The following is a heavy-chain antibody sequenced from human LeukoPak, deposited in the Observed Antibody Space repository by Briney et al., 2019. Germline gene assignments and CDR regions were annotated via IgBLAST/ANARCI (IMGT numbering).Heavy chain of an antibody. D-gene: IGHD6-19*01. J-gene: IGHJ5*02. V-gene: IGHV1-69*05. CDR3: ARDSSGVLLWFDR. CDR2: IIPIFGTA. Sequence: ASVKLSCKASGGTFSSYAISWVRQAPGQGLEWMGRIIPIFGTANYAQKFQGRVTITTDESTSTAYMELSSLRSEDTAVYYCARDSSGVLLWFDRWGQGALVTVSS. CDR1: GGTFSSYA.